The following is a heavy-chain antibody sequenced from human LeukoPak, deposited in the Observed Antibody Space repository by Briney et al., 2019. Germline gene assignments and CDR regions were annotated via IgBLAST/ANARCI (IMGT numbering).Heavy chain of an antibody. D-gene: IGHD3-10*01. Sequence: WASVKVSCKASGGTFSSYAISWVRQAPGQGLEWMGRTIPILGIANYAQKFQGRVTITADKSTSTAYMELSSLRSEDTAVYYCARAMVRGVLYFDYWGQGTLVTVSS. CDR2: TIPILGIA. J-gene: IGHJ4*02. CDR3: ARAMVRGVLYFDY. V-gene: IGHV1-69*04. CDR1: GGTFSSYA.